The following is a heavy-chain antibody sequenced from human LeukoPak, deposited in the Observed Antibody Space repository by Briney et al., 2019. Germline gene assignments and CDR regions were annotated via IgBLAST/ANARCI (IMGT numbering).Heavy chain of an antibody. Sequence: GASVKVSCKASGYTFTSYDINWVRQATGQGLEWMGWMNPNSGNTGYAQKFQGRVTMTRDTSISTAYMELSRLRSDDTAVYYCARVRRDGYNRPFDYWGQGTLVTVSS. CDR2: MNPNSGNT. J-gene: IGHJ4*02. V-gene: IGHV1-8*01. CDR3: ARVRRDGYNRPFDY. CDR1: GYTFTSYD. D-gene: IGHD5-24*01.